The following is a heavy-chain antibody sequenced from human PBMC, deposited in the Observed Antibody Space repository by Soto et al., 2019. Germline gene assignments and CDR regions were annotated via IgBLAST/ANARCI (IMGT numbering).Heavy chain of an antibody. J-gene: IGHJ4*02. D-gene: IGHD3-22*01. V-gene: IGHV3-23*01. CDR3: AKASSGAMIVVVITPDFDY. Sequence: GVLRLSCAASGFTFSSYAMSWVRQAPGKGLEWVSAISGSGGSTYYADSVKGRFTISRDNSKNTLYLQMNSLRAEDTAVYYCAKASSGAMIVVVITPDFDYWGQGTLVTVSS. CDR1: GFTFSSYA. CDR2: ISGSGGST.